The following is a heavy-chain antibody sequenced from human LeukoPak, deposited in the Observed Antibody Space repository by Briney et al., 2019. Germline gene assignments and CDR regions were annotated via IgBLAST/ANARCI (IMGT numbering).Heavy chain of an antibody. CDR2: IYYSGSA. J-gene: IGHJ2*01. Sequence: SETLSLTCTVSGGSISSSSYYWGWIRQPPGKGLEWIGSIYYSGSAYYNPSLESRVTISVDTSKNQFSLKLSSVTAADTAVYYCARDRVGGYDYAYFDLWGRGTLVTVSS. CDR3: ARDRVGGYDYAYFDL. V-gene: IGHV4-39*07. D-gene: IGHD5-12*01. CDR1: GGSISSSSYY.